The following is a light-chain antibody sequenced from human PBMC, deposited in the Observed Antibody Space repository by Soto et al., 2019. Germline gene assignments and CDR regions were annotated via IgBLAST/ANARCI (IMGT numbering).Light chain of an antibody. Sequence: TVMTQYPATLSVSPGERATLSCRASQSVNSNLAWYQQKLGQAPRVLIFGASTRATGIPARFSGSGSGKESSLTINSLHSEDGAVYYCQEDNTWPWTLVQGTKVEIK. J-gene: IGKJ1*01. CDR1: QSVNSN. CDR3: QEDNTWPWT. CDR2: GAS. V-gene: IGKV3-15*01.